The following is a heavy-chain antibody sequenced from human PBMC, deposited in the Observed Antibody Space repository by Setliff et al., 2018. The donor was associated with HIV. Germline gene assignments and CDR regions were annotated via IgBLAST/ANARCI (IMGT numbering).Heavy chain of an antibody. V-gene: IGHV4-39*01. J-gene: IGHJ3*02. CDR3: ARVALSVTRTSRRAFDI. CDR2: IDHSGST. D-gene: IGHD1-7*01. CDR1: GGSISRSSYY. Sequence: KPSETLSLTCTVSGGSISRSSYYWGWIRQAPGKGPEWIGSIDHSGSTYYNPSLKRRLNISIDTSKNQFSLQLTSVTASDTCVYYCARVALSVTRTSRRAFDIWGQGTMVTVSS.